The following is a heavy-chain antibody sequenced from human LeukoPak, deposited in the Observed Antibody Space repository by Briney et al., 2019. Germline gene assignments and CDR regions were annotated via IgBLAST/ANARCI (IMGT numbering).Heavy chain of an antibody. Sequence: PGGSLRLSCAASGFIFSDYYMNWVRQAPGKGLEWVAYIGRSGDRTTKYADSVKGRFTISRDNAENSLFLQMNSLRAEDTAVYYCAVPPLSGTGSSRPLAGVDVWGQGTTVTVSS. CDR3: AVPPLSGTGSSRPLAGVDV. V-gene: IGHV3-11*06. CDR2: IGRSGDRTT. J-gene: IGHJ6*02. CDR1: GFIFSDYY. D-gene: IGHD3-10*01.